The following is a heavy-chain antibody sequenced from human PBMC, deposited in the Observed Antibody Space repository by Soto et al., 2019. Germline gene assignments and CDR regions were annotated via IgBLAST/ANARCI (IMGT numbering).Heavy chain of an antibody. V-gene: IGHV4-59*01. J-gene: IGHJ3*02. D-gene: IGHD3-3*01. Sequence: SETLSLTCTVTGGSISSYYWSWIRQPPGKGLEWIGYIYYSGSTNYNPSLKSRVTISVDTSKNQFSLKLSSVTAADTAVYYCARDLRIFGVVKEYAFDIWGQGTMVTVSS. CDR1: GGSISSYY. CDR2: IYYSGST. CDR3: ARDLRIFGVVKEYAFDI.